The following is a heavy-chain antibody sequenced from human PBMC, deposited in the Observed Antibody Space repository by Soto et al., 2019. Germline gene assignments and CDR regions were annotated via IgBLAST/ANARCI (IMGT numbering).Heavy chain of an antibody. V-gene: IGHV4-34*01. CDR2: INHSGST. CDR1: GGSISSYY. Sequence: SETLSLTCTVSGGSISSYYWSWIRQPPGKGLEWIGEINHSGSTNYNPSLKSRVTISVDTSKNQFSLKLSSVTAADTAVYYCARGDDWLLEDYYYYGMDVWGQGTTVTVSS. CDR3: ARGDDWLLEDYYYYGMDV. D-gene: IGHD3-9*01. J-gene: IGHJ6*02.